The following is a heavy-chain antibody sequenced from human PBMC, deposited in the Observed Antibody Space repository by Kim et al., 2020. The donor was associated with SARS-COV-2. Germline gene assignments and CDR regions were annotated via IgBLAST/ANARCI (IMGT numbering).Heavy chain of an antibody. J-gene: IGHJ3*02. CDR1: GFTFSSYS. CDR2: ISSSSSTI. CDR3: ARDSGDPSLWFGELFGKRDAFDI. Sequence: GGSLRLSCAASGFTFSSYSMNWVRQAPGKGLEWVSYISSSSSTIYYADSVKGRFTISRDNAKNSLYLQMNSLRDEDTAVYYCARDSGDPSLWFGELFGKRDAFDIWGQGTMVTVSS. V-gene: IGHV3-48*02. D-gene: IGHD3-10*01.